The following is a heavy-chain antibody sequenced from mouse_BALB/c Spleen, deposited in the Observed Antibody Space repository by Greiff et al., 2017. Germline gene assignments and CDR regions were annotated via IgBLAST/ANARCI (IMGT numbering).Heavy chain of an antibody. CDR3: APYDGYSGWFAY. D-gene: IGHD2-3*01. J-gene: IGHJ3*01. CDR1: GFTFTDYY. Sequence: EVQRVESGGGLVQPGGSLRLSCATSGFTFTDYYMSWVRQPPGKALEWLGFIRNKANGYTTEYSASVKGRFTISRDNSQSILYLQMNTLRAEDSATYYCAPYDGYSGWFAYWGQGTLVTVSA. V-gene: IGHV7-3*02. CDR2: IRNKANGYTT.